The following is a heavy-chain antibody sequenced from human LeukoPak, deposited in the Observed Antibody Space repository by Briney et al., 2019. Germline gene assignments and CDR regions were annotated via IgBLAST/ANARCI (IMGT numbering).Heavy chain of an antibody. CDR2: IRYDGSNK. CDR1: GFTFSSYG. CDR3: AKDSEDIVVIPAASFFDY. Sequence: GGSLRLSCAASGFTFSSYGMHWVRQAPGKGLEWVAFIRYDGSNKYYADSVKGRFTISRDNSKNTLYLQMNSLRAEDTAAYYCAKDSEDIVVIPAASFFDYWGQGTLVTVSS. D-gene: IGHD2-2*01. V-gene: IGHV3-30*02. J-gene: IGHJ4*02.